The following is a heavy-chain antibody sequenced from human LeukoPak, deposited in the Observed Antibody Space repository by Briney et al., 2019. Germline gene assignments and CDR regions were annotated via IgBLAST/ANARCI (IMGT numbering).Heavy chain of an antibody. J-gene: IGHJ5*02. CDR1: GFTFSSYA. CDR3: ARDGSYYDFWSGYYTGTPWFDP. D-gene: IGHD3-3*01. CDR2: ISYDGSNK. V-gene: IGHV3-30-3*01. Sequence: GGSLRLSCAASGFTFSSYAMHWVRQAPGKGLEWVAVISYDGSNKYYADSVKGRFTISRDNSKNTLYLQMNSLRAEDTAVYYCARDGSYYDFWSGYYTGTPWFDPWGQGTLVTVSS.